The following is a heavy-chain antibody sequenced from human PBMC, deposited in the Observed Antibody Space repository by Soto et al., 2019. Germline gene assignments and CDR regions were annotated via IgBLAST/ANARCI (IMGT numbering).Heavy chain of an antibody. CDR1: GGSFSGYY. Sequence: QVQLQQWGAGLLKPSETLSLTCAVYGGSFSGYYWSWIRQPPGKGLEWIGEINHSGSTNYNPSLKSRVPISVDTSKNQFSLKLSSVTAADTAVYYCARGVDKEYYFDYWGQGTLVTVSS. J-gene: IGHJ4*02. V-gene: IGHV4-34*01. CDR2: INHSGST. D-gene: IGHD3-22*01. CDR3: ARGVDKEYYFDY.